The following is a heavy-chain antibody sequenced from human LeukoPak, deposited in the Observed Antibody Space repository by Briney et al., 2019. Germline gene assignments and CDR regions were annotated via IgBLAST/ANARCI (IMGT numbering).Heavy chain of an antibody. Sequence: GGSLRLSCAASGLTFSSYSMNWVRQAPGKGLEWVSSISSSSSYIYYADSVKGRFTISRDNAKNSLYLQMNSLRAEDTAVYYCARGKSNYGDYVDYWGQGTLVTVSS. D-gene: IGHD4-17*01. CDR3: ARGKSNYGDYVDY. CDR2: ISSSSSYI. CDR1: GLTFSSYS. V-gene: IGHV3-21*01. J-gene: IGHJ4*02.